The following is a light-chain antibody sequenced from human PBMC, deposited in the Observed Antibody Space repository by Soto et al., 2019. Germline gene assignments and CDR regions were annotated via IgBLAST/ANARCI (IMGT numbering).Light chain of an antibody. CDR3: SSYTTSSTLVV. V-gene: IGLV2-14*01. CDR2: EVS. Sequence: QSALPQPASVSGSPGQSITLSCTGTSSDVGGYHYVSWYQQHPGKAPKLMIYEVSNRPSGVSNRFSGSKSGNTASLTISGLQAEDEADYYCSSYTTSSTLVVFGGGTKLTVL. CDR1: SSDVGGYHY. J-gene: IGLJ2*01.